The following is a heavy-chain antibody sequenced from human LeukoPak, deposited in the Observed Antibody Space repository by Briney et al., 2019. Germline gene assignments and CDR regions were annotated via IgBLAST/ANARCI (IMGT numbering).Heavy chain of an antibody. CDR3: ARGGLYSGYVRDWSRMGYYFDY. D-gene: IGHD5-12*01. J-gene: IGHJ4*02. Sequence: ASEKVSCKGSGYTFTGYYRHWLLQAPAQGREWMGWINLNRGGTNYAQKFQGRVTMTRDTSISTAYMELSRLRSDDTAVYYCARGGLYSGYVRDWSRMGYYFDYWGQGTLVTVSS. CDR2: INLNRGGT. CDR1: GYTFTGYY. V-gene: IGHV1-2*02.